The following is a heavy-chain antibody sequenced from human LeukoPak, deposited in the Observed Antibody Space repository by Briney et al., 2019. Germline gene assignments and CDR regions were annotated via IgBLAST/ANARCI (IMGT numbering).Heavy chain of an antibody. CDR1: GFTFIGSA. D-gene: IGHD3-10*01. J-gene: IGHJ4*02. CDR2: IRSKANSYAT. V-gene: IGHV3-73*01. CDR3: TPAGGSGSYSGY. Sequence: GGSLRLSCAASGFTFIGSAMHWVRQASGKGREWVGRIRSKANSYATAYAASVKGRFTISRDDSKNTAYLQMNSLKTEDTAVYYCTPAGGSGSYSGYWGQGTLVTVSS.